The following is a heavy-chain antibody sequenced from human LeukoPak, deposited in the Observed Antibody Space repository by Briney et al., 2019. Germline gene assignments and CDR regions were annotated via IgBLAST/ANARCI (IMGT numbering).Heavy chain of an antibody. J-gene: IGHJ4*02. D-gene: IGHD6-13*01. V-gene: IGHV3-30*03. CDR3: ASHSSSWYGFDY. CDR1: GFTFSSYG. CDR2: IAYHGGAE. Sequence: GGSLRLSCAASGFTFSSYGMHWVRQAPGKGLEWVAVIAYHGGAEYYADSVKGRFTISRDNSKNTVDLQLNSMRAEDSAVYYCASHSSSWYGFDYWGQGTLVTVSS.